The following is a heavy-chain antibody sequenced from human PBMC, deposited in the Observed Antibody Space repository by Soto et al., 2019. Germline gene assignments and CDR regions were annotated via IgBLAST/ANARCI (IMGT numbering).Heavy chain of an antibody. Sequence: SETLSLTCTVSGGSISSGGYYWSWIRQHPGKGLEWIGYIYYSGSTYYNPSLKSRVTISVDTSKNQFSLKLSSVTAADTAVYYCARDPATMVRGVKKGDAFDIWGQRKNVTVSS. J-gene: IGHJ3*02. CDR1: GGSISSGGYY. CDR3: ARDPATMVRGVKKGDAFDI. D-gene: IGHD3-10*01. CDR2: IYYSGST. V-gene: IGHV4-31*03.